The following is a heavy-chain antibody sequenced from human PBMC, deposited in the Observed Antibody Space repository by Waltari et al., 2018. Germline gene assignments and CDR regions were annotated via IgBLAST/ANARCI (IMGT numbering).Heavy chain of an antibody. D-gene: IGHD6-19*01. CDR1: GGSFSGYY. CDR3: ARSPSIRSGWYSGDY. V-gene: IGHV4-34*01. CDR2: INHSGST. J-gene: IGHJ4*02. Sequence: QVQLQQWGAGLLKPSETLSLTCAVYGGSFSGYYWSWLRQPPGKGLEWIGEINHSGSTNYNPSLESRVTISVDTSNNQFSLSLSSVTAADTAVYYCARSPSIRSGWYSGDYWGQGTLVTVSS.